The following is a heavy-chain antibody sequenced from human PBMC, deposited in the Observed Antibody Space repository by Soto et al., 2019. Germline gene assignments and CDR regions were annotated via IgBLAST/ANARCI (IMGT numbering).Heavy chain of an antibody. J-gene: IGHJ5*02. V-gene: IGHV2-5*02. Sequence: QITLKESGPTLVKPTQTLTLTCTFSGFSLSTSGVGVGWIRQPPGKALEWLALMYWDDVKRYNPSLHSRLTITKDTSENQVVLTMINMDPVDTATYHCARSPLREDCWSPSGSTGSSWFDPWGQGTLVTVSS. CDR2: MYWDDVK. CDR1: GFSLSTSGVG. CDR3: ARSPLREDCWSPSGSTGSSWFDP. D-gene: IGHD3-3*01.